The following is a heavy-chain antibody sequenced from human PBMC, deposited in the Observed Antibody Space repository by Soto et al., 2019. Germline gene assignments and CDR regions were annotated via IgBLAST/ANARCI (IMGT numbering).Heavy chain of an antibody. CDR1: GYTFTIYA. D-gene: IGHD6-19*01. Sequence: ASLKVSCKASGYTFTIYAMHWVRQAPGQRLEWMGWINAGNGNTKYSQKFQGRVTITRDTSASTAYMELSSLRSEDTAVYYCARVIGGWYYFDYWGQGTLVTVSS. V-gene: IGHV1-3*01. CDR2: INAGNGNT. CDR3: ARVIGGWYYFDY. J-gene: IGHJ4*02.